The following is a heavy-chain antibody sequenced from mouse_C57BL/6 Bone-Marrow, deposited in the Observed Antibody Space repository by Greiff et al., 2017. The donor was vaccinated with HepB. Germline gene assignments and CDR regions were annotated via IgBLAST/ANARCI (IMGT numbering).Heavy chain of an antibody. J-gene: IGHJ4*01. D-gene: IGHD2-1*01. Sequence: VQLQQSGAELAKPGASVKLSCKASGYTFTSYWMHWVKQRPGQGLEWIGYINPSSGYTKYNQKFKDKATLTADKSSSTAYMQLSSLTYEDSAVYSCALYGKYVSYARDYWGQGTSVTVSS. CDR1: GYTFTSYW. CDR2: INPSSGYT. V-gene: IGHV1-7*01. CDR3: ALYGKYVSYARDY.